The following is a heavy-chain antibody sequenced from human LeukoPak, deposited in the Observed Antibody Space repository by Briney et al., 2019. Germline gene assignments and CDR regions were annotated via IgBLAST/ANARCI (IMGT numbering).Heavy chain of an antibody. V-gene: IGHV1-69*06. D-gene: IGHD1-26*01. J-gene: IGHJ3*02. CDR1: GGTFSSYA. CDR3: AREDDTGRYMGDDAFDI. Sequence: ASVKVSCKASGGTFSSYAISWVRQAPGQGLEWMGGIIPMSDTANYPQKFQGRLTITADIPTSTVYMELSSLRSEDMAVYYCAREDDTGRYMGDDAFDIWGQGTMVTVSS. CDR2: IIPMSDTA.